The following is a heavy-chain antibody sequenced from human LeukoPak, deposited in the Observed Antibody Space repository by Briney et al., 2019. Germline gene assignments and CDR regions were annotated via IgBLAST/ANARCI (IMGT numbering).Heavy chain of an antibody. D-gene: IGHD2-2*01. CDR1: GGSFSGYY. CDR3: ARLIRTSCCSFDY. J-gene: IGHJ4*02. CDR2: INHSGST. Sequence: PSETLSLTCAVYGGSFSGYYWSWIRQPPGKGLEWIGEINHSGSTNYNPSLKSRVTISVDTSKNQFSLKLSSVTAADTAVYYCARLIRTSCCSFDYWGQGTLVTVSS. V-gene: IGHV4-34*01.